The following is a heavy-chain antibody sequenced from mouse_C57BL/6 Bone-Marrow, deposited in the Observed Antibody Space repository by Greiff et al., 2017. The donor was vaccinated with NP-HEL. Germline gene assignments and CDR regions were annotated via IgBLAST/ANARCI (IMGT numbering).Heavy chain of an antibody. CDR3: TRLDYYGSSYYWYFDV. Sequence: EVHLVESGGGLVQPGGSMKLSCAASGFTFSDAWMDWVRQSPEKGLEWVAEIRNKANNHATYYAESVKGRFTISRDDSKSSVYLQMNSLRAEDTGIYYCTRLDYYGSSYYWYFDVWGTGTTVTVSS. CDR1: GFTFSDAW. D-gene: IGHD1-1*01. CDR2: IRNKANNHAT. J-gene: IGHJ1*03. V-gene: IGHV6-6*01.